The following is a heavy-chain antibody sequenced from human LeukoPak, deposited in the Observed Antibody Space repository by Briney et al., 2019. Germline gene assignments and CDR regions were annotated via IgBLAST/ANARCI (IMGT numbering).Heavy chain of an antibody. V-gene: IGHV4-4*07. CDR2: IYPSGST. Sequence: SETLSLTCTVSGGSISSYSWSWIRQPAGKGLDWFGRIYPSGSTNYNPSCKSRVTMSVDTSKNQFSLKLSSVTAADTAVYYCAREGHDFWSGYYINRRVDYWGQGTLVTVSS. CDR1: GGSISSYS. D-gene: IGHD3-3*01. CDR3: AREGHDFWSGYYINRRVDY. J-gene: IGHJ4*02.